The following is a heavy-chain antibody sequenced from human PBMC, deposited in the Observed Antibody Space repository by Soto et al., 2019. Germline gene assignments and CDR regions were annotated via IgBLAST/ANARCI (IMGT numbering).Heavy chain of an antibody. CDR3: AKGHDYGDHQVY. Sequence: QVQLVQSGAEVKKPGSSVKVSCKASGGTFSSYTISWVRQAPGQGLEWMGGIIPILGIANYAQKFQGRVTITADKSTSTAYMELSSPRSEDTAVYYCAKGHDYGDHQVYWGQGTLVTVSS. D-gene: IGHD4-17*01. CDR2: IIPILGIA. J-gene: IGHJ4*02. V-gene: IGHV1-69*02. CDR1: GGTFSSYT.